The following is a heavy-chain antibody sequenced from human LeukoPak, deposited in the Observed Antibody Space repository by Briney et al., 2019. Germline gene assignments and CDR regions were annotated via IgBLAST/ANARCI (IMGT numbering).Heavy chain of an antibody. J-gene: IGHJ6*02. CDR1: GYTFTSYY. CDR2: INPSGGST. Sequence: GASVKVSCKASGYTFTSYYMHWVRQAPGQGLEWMGIINPSGGSTSYAQKFRGRVTMTRDTSTSTVYMELSSLRSEDTAVYYCARDRVRERSYYGMDVWGQGTTVTVSS. D-gene: IGHD1-26*01. CDR3: ARDRVRERSYYGMDV. V-gene: IGHV1-46*01.